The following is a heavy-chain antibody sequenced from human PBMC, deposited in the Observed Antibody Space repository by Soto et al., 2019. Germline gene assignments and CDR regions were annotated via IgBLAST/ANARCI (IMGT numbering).Heavy chain of an antibody. CDR2: IYYSGST. CDR3: ARSRINYDYVWGSYRYPPNYFDY. CDR1: GGSISSGDYY. J-gene: IGHJ4*02. Sequence: SETLSLTCTVSGGSISSGDYYWSWIRQPPGKGLEWIGYIYYSGSTYYNPSLKSRVTISVDTSKNQFSLKLSSVTAADTAVYYCARSRINYDYVWGSYRYPPNYFDYWGQGTLVTVSS. D-gene: IGHD3-16*02. V-gene: IGHV4-30-4*01.